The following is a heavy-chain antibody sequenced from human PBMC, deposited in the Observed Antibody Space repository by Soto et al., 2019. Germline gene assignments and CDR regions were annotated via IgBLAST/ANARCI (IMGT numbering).Heavy chain of an antibody. V-gene: IGHV1-2*04. J-gene: IGHJ3*02. CDR2: INPNSGGT. CDR3: ARHRPYSYGTYDAFDI. CDR1: GYTFTGYY. Sequence: ASVKVSCKASGYTFTGYYMHWVRQAPGQGLEWMGWINPNSGGTNYAQKFQGWVTMTRDTSISTAYMELSRLRSDDTAVYYCARHRPYSYGTYDAFDIWGQGTMVTVSS. D-gene: IGHD5-18*01.